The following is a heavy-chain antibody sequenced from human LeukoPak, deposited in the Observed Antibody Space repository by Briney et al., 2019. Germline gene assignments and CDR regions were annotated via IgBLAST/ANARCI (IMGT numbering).Heavy chain of an antibody. V-gene: IGHV3-23*01. CDR2: ISATGGGA. CDR3: AKDVRSAEYCSGITCYTSSFDY. J-gene: IGHJ4*02. D-gene: IGHD2-2*02. CDR1: GFRFKNFA. Sequence: PGGSLRLSCAASGFRFKNFAMTWARQAPGKGLEWVSTISATGGGAYYAASVKGWFTISRDNSKDTLSLQMNTLRAEDTAVYYCAKDVRSAEYCSGITCYTSSFDYWGQGTLVTVSS.